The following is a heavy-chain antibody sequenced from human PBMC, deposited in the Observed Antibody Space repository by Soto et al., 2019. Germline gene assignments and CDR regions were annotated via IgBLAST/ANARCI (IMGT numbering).Heavy chain of an antibody. Sequence: PSETLSLTCAVYGGSFSGYYWSWIRQPPGKGLEWIGEINHSGSTNYNPSLKSRDTISVDTSKNQFSLKLSSVTAADTAVYYCARSQWGSSPYYYYMDVWGKGTTVTVSS. J-gene: IGHJ6*03. V-gene: IGHV4-34*01. CDR3: ARSQWGSSPYYYYMDV. CDR1: GGSFSGYY. CDR2: INHSGST. D-gene: IGHD6-6*01.